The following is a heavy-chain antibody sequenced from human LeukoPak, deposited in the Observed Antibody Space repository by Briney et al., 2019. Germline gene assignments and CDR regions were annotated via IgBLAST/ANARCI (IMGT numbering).Heavy chain of an antibody. Sequence: PSETLSLTCTVSGDSISSSSYYWGWIRQPAGKGLECIRLIYYSGSTYYHPSLKSRATISVDTPKNQFSLNLSSVTAATTALYYCARLRGYSGGEIRLFGYWGRGNLVTVSS. V-gene: IGHV4-39*01. D-gene: IGHD5-12*01. CDR1: GDSISSSSYY. CDR3: ARLRGYSGGEIRLFGY. J-gene: IGHJ4*02. CDR2: IYYSGST.